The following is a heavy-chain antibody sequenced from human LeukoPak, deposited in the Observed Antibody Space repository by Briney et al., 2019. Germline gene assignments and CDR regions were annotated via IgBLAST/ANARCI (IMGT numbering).Heavy chain of an antibody. J-gene: IGHJ4*02. CDR3: ARLAGGYCSGGTCYFDY. D-gene: IGHD2-15*01. Sequence: SETLSLTCTVSGGSISSYYWNWIRQPPGKGLEWIGYTYYSGSTKYNPSLKSRVTISVDTSKNQFSLKLSSVTAADTAVYYCARLAGGYCSGGTCYFDYWGQGTLVTVSS. V-gene: IGHV4-59*08. CDR2: TYYSGST. CDR1: GGSISSYY.